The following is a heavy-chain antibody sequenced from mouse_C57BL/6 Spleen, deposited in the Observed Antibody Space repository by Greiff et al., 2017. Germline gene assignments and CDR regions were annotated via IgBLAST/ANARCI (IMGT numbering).Heavy chain of an antibody. Sequence: EVQRVESGGGLVKPGGSLKLSCAASGFTFSSYAMSWVRQTPEKRLEWVATISDGGSYTYYPDNVKGRFTISRDNAKNNLYLQMSHLKSEDTAMYYCARDGGTGHYFDYWGQGTTLTVSS. CDR2: ISDGGSYT. CDR3: ARDGGTGHYFDY. J-gene: IGHJ2*01. CDR1: GFTFSSYA. V-gene: IGHV5-4*01.